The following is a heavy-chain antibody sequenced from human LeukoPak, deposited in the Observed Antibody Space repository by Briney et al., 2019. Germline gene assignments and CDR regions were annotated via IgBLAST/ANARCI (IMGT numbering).Heavy chain of an antibody. D-gene: IGHD2-2*02. J-gene: IGHJ6*02. V-gene: IGHV3-30*18. CDR1: GFTFSSYG. CDR3: AKISRYCSSTSCYTYYYYYGMDV. CDR2: ISYDGSNK. Sequence: PWRSLRLSCAASGFTFSSYGMHWVRQAPGKGLEWVAVISYDGSNKYYADSVKGRFTISRDNSKNTLYLQMNSLRAEDTAVYYCAKISRYCSSTSCYTYYYYYGMDVWGQGTTVTVSS.